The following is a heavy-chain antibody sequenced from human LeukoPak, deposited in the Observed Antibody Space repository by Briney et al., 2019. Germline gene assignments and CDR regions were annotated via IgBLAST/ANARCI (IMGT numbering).Heavy chain of an antibody. CDR1: GFIFSSYS. J-gene: IGHJ4*02. Sequence: PGGSLRLSCAASGFIFSSYSMNWVRQAPGKGLEWVSYISSSGTTIYYADSVKGRFAISRDNAKNSLYLQMNSLRAEDTAVYYCAKAYAKLGSLDYWGQGTLVTVSS. D-gene: IGHD7-27*01. CDR2: ISSSGTTI. CDR3: AKAYAKLGSLDY. V-gene: IGHV3-48*04.